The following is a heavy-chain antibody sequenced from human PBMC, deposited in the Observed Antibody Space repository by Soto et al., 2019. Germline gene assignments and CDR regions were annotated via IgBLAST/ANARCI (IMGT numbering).Heavy chain of an antibody. CDR1: GGTFSSYA. Sequence: SVKVSCKASGGTFSSYAISWVRQAPGQGLEWMGGIIPIFGTANYAQKFQGRVTITADESTSTAYMELSSLRSEDTAVYYCAKGGDDFWSGYQRYGMDVWGQGTTVTVSS. CDR2: IIPIFGTA. V-gene: IGHV1-69*13. D-gene: IGHD3-3*01. J-gene: IGHJ6*02. CDR3: AKGGDDFWSGYQRYGMDV.